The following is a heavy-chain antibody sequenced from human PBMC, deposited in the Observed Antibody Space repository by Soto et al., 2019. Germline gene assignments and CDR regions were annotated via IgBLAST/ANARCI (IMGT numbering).Heavy chain of an antibody. CDR1: GGTFGSYA. J-gene: IGHJ6*02. V-gene: IGHV1-69*01. Sequence: QVQLVQSGAEVKKPGSSVKVSCKASGGTFGSYAISWVRQAPGQGLEWMGGIIPIPGTANYAQKFQGIGTIAEDESTSTAYMELSSLRSEDTAVYYCARSQGSSTSLEIYYYYYYGMDVWGQGTTVTVSS. CDR3: ARSQGSSTSLEIYYYYYYGMDV. CDR2: IIPIPGTA. D-gene: IGHD2-2*01.